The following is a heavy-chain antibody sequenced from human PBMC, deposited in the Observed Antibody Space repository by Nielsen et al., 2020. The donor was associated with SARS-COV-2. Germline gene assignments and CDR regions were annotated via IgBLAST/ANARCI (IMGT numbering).Heavy chain of an antibody. V-gene: IGHV3-30*04. CDR1: GFTFSSYA. D-gene: IGHD3-10*01. CDR3: ARDITYGSGTLY. J-gene: IGHJ4*02. CDR2: ISYDGSNK. Sequence: GESLKISCAASGFTFSSYAMHWVRQAPGKGLEWVAVISYDGSNKYYADSVKGRFTISRDNSKNTLYLQMNSLRAEDTAVYYCARDITYGSGTLYWGQGTLVTVSS.